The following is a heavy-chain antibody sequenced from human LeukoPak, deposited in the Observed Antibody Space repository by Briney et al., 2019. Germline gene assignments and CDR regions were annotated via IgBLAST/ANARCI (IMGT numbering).Heavy chain of an antibody. V-gene: IGHV4-31*11. Sequence: SETLSLTCAVSGGSISGGGYYWSWIRQHKGKGLEWIGYIYYSASTSYNPSLKRRVSISVHTSNHQSALKLSSLTAADTALYFFARDYFNNRFDYWGQGTLVTVSS. CDR3: ARDYFNNRFDY. J-gene: IGHJ4*02. CDR1: GGSISGGGYY. CDR2: IYYSAST. D-gene: IGHD1-14*01.